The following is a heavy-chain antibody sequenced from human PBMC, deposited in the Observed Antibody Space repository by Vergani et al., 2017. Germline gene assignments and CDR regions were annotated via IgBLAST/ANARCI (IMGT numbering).Heavy chain of an antibody. Sequence: QVQLQASGPGRVKPSQTLSLTCTMSGGSISAGYYFWSWIRQPAGKGLEWLGHISASGNASHSPSLKTRVSMSVDTSKNPFSLTVTSVTAADTAIYFCAQRSGGYYSGAKVHPLHTAFGVWGHGTVVTVSS. CDR3: AQRSGGYYSGAKVHPLHTAFGV. V-gene: IGHV4-61*02. J-gene: IGHJ3*01. CDR1: GGSISAGYYF. D-gene: IGHD4/OR15-4a*01. CDR2: ISASGNA.